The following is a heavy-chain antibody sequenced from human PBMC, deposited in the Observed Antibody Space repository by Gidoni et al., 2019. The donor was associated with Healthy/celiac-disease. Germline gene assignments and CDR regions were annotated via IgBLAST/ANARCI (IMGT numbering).Heavy chain of an antibody. D-gene: IGHD6-6*01. CDR2: ICYDGSNK. CDR1: GCSVSSYG. CDR3: ARDWVGSSEGAFDI. Sequence: QVQRVDSGGGVVQTGRSLRLSWAAAGCSVSSYGMHWVRQAPGKGLEWVAVICYDGSNKYYADSVKGRFTFSRDNSKNTLYLQMNSLRAEDTAVYYCARDWVGSSEGAFDIWGQGTMVTVSS. V-gene: IGHV3-33*01. J-gene: IGHJ3*02.